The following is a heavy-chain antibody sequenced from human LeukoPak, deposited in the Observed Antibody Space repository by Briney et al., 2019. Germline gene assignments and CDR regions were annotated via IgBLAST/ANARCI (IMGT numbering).Heavy chain of an antibody. Sequence: GGSLRLSCAASGFTFGSYGMHWVRQAPGKALEWVAVIWYDGSNRNYADSVKGRFTISRDNYKNTLYLQMNSLRIEDTAVYSCARDHMVRGVIRPFDYWGQGTLVTVSS. V-gene: IGHV3-33*01. CDR2: IWYDGSNR. J-gene: IGHJ4*02. D-gene: IGHD3-10*01. CDR3: ARDHMVRGVIRPFDY. CDR1: GFTFGSYG.